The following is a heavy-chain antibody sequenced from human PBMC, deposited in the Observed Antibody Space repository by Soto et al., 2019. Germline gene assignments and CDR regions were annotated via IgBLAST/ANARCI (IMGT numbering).Heavy chain of an antibody. V-gene: IGHV4-4*02. CDR3: AGRLPGGMDV. J-gene: IGHJ6*02. Sequence: SETLSLTCAVSGDSFSSSRWWRWVRQPPGKGLEWIGEIYHSGYTNYNPSLKSRVTISVDKSKNQFSLWLTSVTAADTAVYYCAGRLPGGMDVWGQGTTVT. CDR2: IYHSGYT. CDR1: GDSFSSSRW. D-gene: IGHD2-21*02.